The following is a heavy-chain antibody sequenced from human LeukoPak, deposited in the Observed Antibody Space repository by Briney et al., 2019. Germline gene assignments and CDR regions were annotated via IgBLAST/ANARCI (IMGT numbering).Heavy chain of an antibody. CDR1: GFTFDDYT. CDR2: ISWDGGST. V-gene: IGHV3-43*01. Sequence: PGGSLRLSCAASGFTFDDYTMHWVRQAPGKGLEWVSLISWDGGSTYYADSVKGRFTISRDNSKNSLYLQMNSLRTEDTALYYCAKEVGSGSGSYLDYWGQGTLVTVSS. CDR3: AKEVGSGSGSYLDY. J-gene: IGHJ4*02. D-gene: IGHD1-26*01.